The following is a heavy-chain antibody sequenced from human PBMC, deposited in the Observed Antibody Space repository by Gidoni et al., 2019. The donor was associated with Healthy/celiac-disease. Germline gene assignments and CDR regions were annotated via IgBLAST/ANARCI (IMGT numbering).Heavy chain of an antibody. CDR2: INHSGST. V-gene: IGHV4-34*01. Sequence: QVHLQQCCAGLLKPSETLSLTCAVSGGSFSGYYWSWIRQPPGKGLEWIGEINHSGSTNYNPSLKSRVTISVDTAKNQFSLKLSSVTAADTAVYYCARGKWLVRLSYYMDVWGKGTTVTVSS. D-gene: IGHD6-19*01. J-gene: IGHJ6*03. CDR3: ARGKWLVRLSYYMDV. CDR1: GGSFSGYY.